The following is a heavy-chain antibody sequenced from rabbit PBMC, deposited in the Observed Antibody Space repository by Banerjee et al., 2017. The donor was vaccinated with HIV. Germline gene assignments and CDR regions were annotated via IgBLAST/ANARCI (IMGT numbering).Heavy chain of an antibody. J-gene: IGHJ6*01. CDR2: IDTGSSGRT. CDR3: ARGSSYYSYYYVMDL. V-gene: IGHV1S45*01. D-gene: IGHD8-1*01. Sequence: QEQLEESGGGLVKPEGSLTLTCKASGFSFSNKYVMCWVRQAPGKGLEWIACIDTGSSGRTYYASWAKGRFTISKTSSTTVTLQMTSLTAADTATYFCARGSSYYSYYYVMDLWGQGTLVTVS. CDR1: GFSFSNKYV.